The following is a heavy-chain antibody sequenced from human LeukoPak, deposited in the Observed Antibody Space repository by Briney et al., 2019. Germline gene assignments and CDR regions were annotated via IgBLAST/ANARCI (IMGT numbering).Heavy chain of an antibody. CDR1: GYTFTGYY. CDR3: ARDSGRGYDYVWGSYRYTDAFDI. CDR2: INPNSGGT. V-gene: IGHV1-2*06. D-gene: IGHD3-16*02. Sequence: ASVKVSCKASGYTFTGYYMHWVRQAPGQGLEWMGRINPNSGGTNYAQKFQGRVTMTRDTSISTAYMELSRLRSDDTAVYYCARDSGRGYDYVWGSYRYTDAFDIWGQGTMVTVSS. J-gene: IGHJ3*02.